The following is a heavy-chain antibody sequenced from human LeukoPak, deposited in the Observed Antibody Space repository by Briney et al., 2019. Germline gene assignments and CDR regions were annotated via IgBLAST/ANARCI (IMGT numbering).Heavy chain of an antibody. D-gene: IGHD3-22*01. J-gene: IGHJ5*02. CDR3: ARGSGGYRFDH. CDR2: IYNSGTT. CDR1: GDSISNYH. Sequence: SETLSLTCTVSGDSISNYHWSWIRQSPGKGLEYIGYIYNSGTTNYNPSLKSRVTISVDTSKKQFSLKLNSVTAADTAVYYCARGSGGYRFDHWGQGTLVTVSS. V-gene: IGHV4-59*01.